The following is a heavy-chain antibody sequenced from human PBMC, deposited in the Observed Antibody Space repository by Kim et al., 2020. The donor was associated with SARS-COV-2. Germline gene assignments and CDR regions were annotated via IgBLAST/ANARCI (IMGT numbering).Heavy chain of an antibody. Sequence: GESLKISCKGSGYSFTNFWIGWARQKPGKGLEWMGIIYPGDSDTRYSPSFQGQVTISADKATSTTYLQWSSLKASDTAMYYCATTTVTASAFAFDIWGQG. CDR3: ATTTVTASAFAFDI. CDR2: IYPGDSDT. J-gene: IGHJ3*02. V-gene: IGHV5-51*01. D-gene: IGHD4-17*01. CDR1: GYSFTNFW.